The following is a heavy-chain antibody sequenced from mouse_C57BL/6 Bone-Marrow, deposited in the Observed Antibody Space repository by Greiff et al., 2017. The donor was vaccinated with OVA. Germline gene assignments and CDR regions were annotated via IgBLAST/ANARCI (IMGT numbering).Heavy chain of an antibody. J-gene: IGHJ2*01. V-gene: IGHV6-3*01. CDR1: GFTFSNYW. CDR3: ALSLYYFDS. CDR2: IRLKSDNYAT. D-gene: IGHD2-3*01. Sequence: EVMLVESGGGLVQPGGSMKLSCVASGFTFSNYWMNWVRQSPEKGLEWVAQIRLKSDNYATHYAESVKGMFTISRDDSKSSVYLQMNNLKAEDTVIYYCALSLYYFDSWGQGTTLTVSS.